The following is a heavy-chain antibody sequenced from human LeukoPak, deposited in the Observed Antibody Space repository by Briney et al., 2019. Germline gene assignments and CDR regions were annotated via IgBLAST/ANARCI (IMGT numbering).Heavy chain of an antibody. D-gene: IGHD6-19*01. J-gene: IGHJ4*02. CDR3: AKDIGAVAGTASYSDY. CDR2: ISYDGSNK. V-gene: IGHV3-30*18. CDR1: GFTFSTYG. Sequence: GRSLRLSCAASGFTFSTYGMHRVRQAPGKGLEWVAVISYDGSNKYYADSVKGRFTISRDNSKTTLYLQMNSLRAEDTAVYYCAKDIGAVAGTASYSDYWGQGTLVTVSS.